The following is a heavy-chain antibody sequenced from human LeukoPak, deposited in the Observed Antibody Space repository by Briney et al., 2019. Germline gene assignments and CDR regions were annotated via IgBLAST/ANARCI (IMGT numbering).Heavy chain of an antibody. CDR3: ARGPRKAP. CDR1: GYPFTTYE. J-gene: IGHJ5*02. D-gene: IGHD1-14*01. V-gene: IGHV1-8*01. CDR2: VHPNTGNT. Sequence: ASVKVSCKTSGYPFTTYEINWVRQAAGQGLEWMGWVHPNTGNTAYAQRFQGRVTMTRDTSISTAYMELSSLTSNDTAVYFCARGPRKAPWGKGTLVTVS.